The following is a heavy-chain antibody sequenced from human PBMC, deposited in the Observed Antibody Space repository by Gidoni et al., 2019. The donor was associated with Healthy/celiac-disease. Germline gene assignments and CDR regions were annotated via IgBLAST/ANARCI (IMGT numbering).Heavy chain of an antibody. D-gene: IGHD5-12*01. V-gene: IGHV3-64D*06. J-gene: IGHJ4*02. CDR3: VKETPMGLQLRGYFDY. CDR2: ISSNGGST. CDR1: GFTFSRYA. Sequence: EVQLVESGGGLVQPGGSLRLSCSASGFTFSRYAMHWVRQAPGKGLEYVSAISSNGGSTYYADSVKGRFTISRDNSKNTLYLQMSSLRAEDTAVYYCVKETPMGLQLRGYFDYWGQGTLVTVSS.